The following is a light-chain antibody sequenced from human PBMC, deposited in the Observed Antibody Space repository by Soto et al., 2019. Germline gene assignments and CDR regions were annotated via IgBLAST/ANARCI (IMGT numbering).Light chain of an antibody. J-gene: IGKJ5*01. Sequence: PWERATLSCRASRSVTNNYLAWHQQTPGQTPRLLSYGSSSRANGIPDRFSGSGSGTEFTLTISRLEPEDFAVYYCQQHGSSPITFGQGTRLEIK. CDR3: QQHGSSPIT. CDR1: RSVTNNY. V-gene: IGKV3-20*01. CDR2: GSS.